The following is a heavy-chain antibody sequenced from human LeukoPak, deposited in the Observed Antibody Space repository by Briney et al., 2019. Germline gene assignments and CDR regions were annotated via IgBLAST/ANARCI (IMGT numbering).Heavy chain of an antibody. D-gene: IGHD6-19*01. Sequence: SETLSLTCTVSGGSISSSSYYWSWIRQPPGKGLEWIGYIYYSGSTNYNPSLKSRVTISVDTSKNQFSLKLSSVTAADTAMYYCARDREDSIGWIWYFDLWGRGTLVTVS. CDR3: ARDREDSIGWIWYFDL. CDR2: IYYSGST. J-gene: IGHJ2*01. V-gene: IGHV4-61*01. CDR1: GGSISSSSYY.